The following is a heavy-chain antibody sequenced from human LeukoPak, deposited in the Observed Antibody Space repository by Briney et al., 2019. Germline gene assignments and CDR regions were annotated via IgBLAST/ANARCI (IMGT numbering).Heavy chain of an antibody. CDR2: ISSSGSTI. Sequence: PGGSLRLSCAASGFTFSDYYMSWIRQAPGKGLEWVSYISSSGSTIYYADSVEGRFTISRDNAKNSLYLQMNSLRAEDTAVYYCAGKAGGYSSWFDPWGQGTLVTVSS. V-gene: IGHV3-11*01. J-gene: IGHJ5*02. CDR3: AGKAGGYSSWFDP. D-gene: IGHD3-22*01. CDR1: GFTFSDYY.